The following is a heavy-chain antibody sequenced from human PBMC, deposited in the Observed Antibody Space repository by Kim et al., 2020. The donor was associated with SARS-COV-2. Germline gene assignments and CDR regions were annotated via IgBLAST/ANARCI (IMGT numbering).Heavy chain of an antibody. CDR2: ISGSGGST. V-gene: IGHV3-23*01. Sequence: GGSLRLSCAASGFTFSSYAMSWVRQAPGKGLEWVSAISGSGGSTYYADSVKGRFTISRDNSKDTLYLQMNSLRAEDTAVYYCAKAFYGDYQKPHYYYGMDVWGQGTTVTVSS. CDR1: GFTFSSYA. D-gene: IGHD4-17*01. J-gene: IGHJ6*02. CDR3: AKAFYGDYQKPHYYYGMDV.